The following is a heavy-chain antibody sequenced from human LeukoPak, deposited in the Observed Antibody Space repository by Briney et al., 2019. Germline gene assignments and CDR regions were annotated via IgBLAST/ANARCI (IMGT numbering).Heavy chain of an antibody. J-gene: IGHJ4*02. V-gene: IGHV3-23*01. CDR2: ISGSGGST. Sequence: GETLRLSCVASGFTFSSYAMTWVRQAPGKGLEWVSGISGSGGSTFYADSVKGRFTISRDNSKNTLYLQMNSLRAEDTAVYYWAKSPGRHTVAAAVDYWGQGTLVTVSS. CDR1: GFTFSSYA. CDR3: AKSPGRHTVAAAVDY. D-gene: IGHD2-21*01.